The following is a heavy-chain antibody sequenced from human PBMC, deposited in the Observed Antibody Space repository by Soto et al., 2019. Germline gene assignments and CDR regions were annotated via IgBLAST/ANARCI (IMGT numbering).Heavy chain of an antibody. V-gene: IGHV1-18*04. CDR3: ARVTTSLIVVVIKGFDY. CDR1: GYTFTSYG. J-gene: IGHJ4*02. D-gene: IGHD3-22*01. CDR2: ISGYNGNT. Sequence: QFQLVQSGAEVKKPGASVKVSCKTSGYTFTSYGISWVRQAPGQGLECMGWISGYNGNTNYAQAFQGRVPMNTDTSTSTAYMELRSLRSDDTAVYYCARVTTSLIVVVIKGFDYWGQGTLVTVSS.